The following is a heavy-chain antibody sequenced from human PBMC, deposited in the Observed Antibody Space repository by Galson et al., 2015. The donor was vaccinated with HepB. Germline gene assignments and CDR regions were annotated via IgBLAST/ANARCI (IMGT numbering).Heavy chain of an antibody. D-gene: IGHD3-22*01. CDR3: ARDRPPDSSGSDSGPNYYYYGMDV. CDR1: GFTFSSYA. J-gene: IGHJ6*02. CDR2: ISYDGSNK. V-gene: IGHV3-30*04. Sequence: SLRLSCAASGFTFSSYAMHWVRQAPGKGLEWVAVISYDGSNKYYADSVKGRFTISRDNSKNTLYLQMNSLRAEDTAVYYCARDRPPDSSGSDSGPNYYYYGMDVWGQGTTVTVSS.